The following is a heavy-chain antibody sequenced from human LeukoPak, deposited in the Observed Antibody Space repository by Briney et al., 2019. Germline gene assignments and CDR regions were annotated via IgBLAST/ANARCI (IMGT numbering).Heavy chain of an antibody. V-gene: IGHV3-64*01. CDR2: ISSNGGST. Sequence: GGSLRLSCAASGFTFSSYAMHWVRQAPGKGLEYVSAISSNGGSTYYANSVKGRFTISRDNSKNTLCLQMNSLRAEDTAVYYCARLYYYDSSGYYADPPDYWGQGTLVTVSS. J-gene: IGHJ4*02. D-gene: IGHD3-22*01. CDR1: GFTFSSYA. CDR3: ARLYYYDSSGYYADPPDY.